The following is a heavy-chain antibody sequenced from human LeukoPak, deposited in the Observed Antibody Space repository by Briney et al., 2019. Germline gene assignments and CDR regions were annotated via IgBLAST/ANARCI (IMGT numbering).Heavy chain of an antibody. CDR3: ARGLEHGNYYYYMDV. CDR1: GGTFSSYA. J-gene: IGHJ6*03. V-gene: IGHV1-69*06. Sequence: GSSVKVSCKASGGTFSSYAISWVRQAPGQGLEWMGGIIPIFDTANYAQKFQGRVTITADKSTSTAYMELSSLRSEDTAVYYCARGLEHGNYYYYMDVWGKGTTVTVSS. CDR2: IIPIFDTA. D-gene: IGHD1/OR15-1a*01.